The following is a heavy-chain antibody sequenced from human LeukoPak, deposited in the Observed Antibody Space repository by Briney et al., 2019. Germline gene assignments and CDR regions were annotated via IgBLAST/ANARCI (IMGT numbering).Heavy chain of an antibody. Sequence: GGSLRLSCAGSGFTFSSHAMTWVRQAPGKGLEWVSSLTGGGETADYADSVKGRFTIFRDNSKNMLYSQMNSLRVEDTAIYSCARAYGASGYYQLPIDLWGQGIQVTVSS. V-gene: IGHV3-23*01. D-gene: IGHD3-22*01. J-gene: IGHJ4*02. CDR2: LTGGGETA. CDR1: GFTFSSHA. CDR3: ARAYGASGYYQLPIDL.